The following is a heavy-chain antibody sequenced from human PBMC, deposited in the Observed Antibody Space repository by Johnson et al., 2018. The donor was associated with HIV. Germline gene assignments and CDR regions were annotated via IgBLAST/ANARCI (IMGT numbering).Heavy chain of an antibody. CDR3: AKAQAFRGAFDI. Sequence: QVQLVESGGGLVQPGGSLRLSCAASGFTFSSYAMHWVRQAPGKGLEWVAFIRFDGTNKYYADSVKGRFTISRDNSKNTLYLQMNSLRAEDTAVYYCAKAQAFRGAFDIWGQGTMGIVSS. D-gene: IGHD2/OR15-2a*01. CDR1: GFTFSSYA. CDR2: IRFDGTNK. J-gene: IGHJ3*02. V-gene: IGHV3-30*02.